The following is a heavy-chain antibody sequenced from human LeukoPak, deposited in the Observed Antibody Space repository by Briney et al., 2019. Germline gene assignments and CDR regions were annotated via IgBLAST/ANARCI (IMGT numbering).Heavy chain of an antibody. CDR1: GYTFTSYG. CDR2: ISTYNGNT. V-gene: IGHV1-18*01. D-gene: IGHD1-26*01. CDR3: ARSGVGATSGNSDY. Sequence: ASVKVSCKASGYTFTSYGISWVRQAPGQGLEWMGWISTYNGNTNYAQKLQGRVTMTTDTSTSTAYMELRSLRPDDTAIYYCARSGVGATSGNSDYWGQGTLVTVSS. J-gene: IGHJ4*02.